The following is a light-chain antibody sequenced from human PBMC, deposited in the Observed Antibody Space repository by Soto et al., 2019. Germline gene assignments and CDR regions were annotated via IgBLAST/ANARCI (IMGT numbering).Light chain of an antibody. J-gene: IGKJ2*01. CDR2: GTS. CDR3: QQYGRSPPT. V-gene: IGKV3-20*01. CDR1: ETISSTY. Sequence: EIVLTQSPGTLSLSPGERATLSCRTSETISSTYLAWYQQTPGQAPRLLIHGTSSRASDIPDRFSGSGSGTDFTLTISRLEPEDFAVYFCQQYGRSPPTFGPGTKVEI.